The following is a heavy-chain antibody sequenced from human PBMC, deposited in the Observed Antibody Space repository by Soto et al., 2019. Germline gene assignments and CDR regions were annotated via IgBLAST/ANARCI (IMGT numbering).Heavy chain of an antibody. D-gene: IGHD3-3*01. CDR1: GFTFSSYG. V-gene: IGHV3-33*01. CDR3: AREGAYYDFWSGYSTAYYFDY. CDR2: IWYDGSNK. Sequence: PGGSLRLSCAASGFTFSSYGMHWVRQAPGKGLEWVAVIWYDGSNKYYADAVKGRFTISRDNSKNTLYLQMNSLRAEDTAVYYCAREGAYYDFWSGYSTAYYFDYWGQGTLVTVSS. J-gene: IGHJ4*02.